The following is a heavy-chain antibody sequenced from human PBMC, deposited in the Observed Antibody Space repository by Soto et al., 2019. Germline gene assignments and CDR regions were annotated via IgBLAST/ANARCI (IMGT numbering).Heavy chain of an antibody. CDR3: AKSAYGSGSYYPDY. J-gene: IGHJ4*02. D-gene: IGHD3-10*01. V-gene: IGHV3-23*01. CDR1: GFTFTSYA. Sequence: EVQLLESGGGLVQPGGSLRLSCAASGFTFTSYAMSWVRQAPGKGLEWVSAISGSGSSTYYPDSVKGRFTISRDSSKNTLYLQMNSLRAEDTAVYYCAKSAYGSGSYYPDYWGQGTLVIVSS. CDR2: ISGSGSST.